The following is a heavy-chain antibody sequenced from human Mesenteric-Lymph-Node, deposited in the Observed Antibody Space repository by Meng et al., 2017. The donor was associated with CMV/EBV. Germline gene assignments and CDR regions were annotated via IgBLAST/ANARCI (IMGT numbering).Heavy chain of an antibody. Sequence: GGSLKISCAASGVTCSSYEMNWVRQAPGKGLEWVGRIKSKTDGGTTDYAAPVKGRFTISRDDSKNTLYLQMNSLKPEDTAVYYCTPQYDYVETYWGQGTLVTVSS. CDR3: TPQYDYVETY. CDR1: GVTCSSYE. J-gene: IGHJ4*02. D-gene: IGHD3-16*01. CDR2: IKSKTDGGTT. V-gene: IGHV3-15*01.